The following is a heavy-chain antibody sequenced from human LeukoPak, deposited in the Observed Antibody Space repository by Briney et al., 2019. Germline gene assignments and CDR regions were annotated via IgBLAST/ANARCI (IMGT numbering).Heavy chain of an antibody. D-gene: IGHD3-10*01. CDR1: GFTFSTYT. V-gene: IGHV3-21*01. J-gene: IGHJ4*02. Sequence: GGSLRLSCAASGFTFSTYTMNWVRQAPGKGLEWVSSITSSSTYIYYADSVKGRFTISRDNAKNSLYLQMNSLRADDTAVFYCARDLSGTVDYWGQGTLVTVSS. CDR2: ITSSSTYI. CDR3: ARDLSGTVDY.